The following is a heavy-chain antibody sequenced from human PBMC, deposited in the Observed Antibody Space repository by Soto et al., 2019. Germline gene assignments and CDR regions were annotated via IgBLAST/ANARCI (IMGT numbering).Heavy chain of an antibody. V-gene: IGHV4-31*03. D-gene: IGHD1-26*01. CDR2: IYYSGCT. CDR1: AGSISSGGYY. CDR3: ARDPSGSSNELDY. Sequence: LSLPCTVSAGSISSGGYYWSWIRQHPGKGLEWIGYIYYSGCTYYNPSLKSRVTISVDTSKNQFSLKLSSVTAADTAVYYCARDPSGSSNELDYWGKGTLVTVSS. J-gene: IGHJ4*02.